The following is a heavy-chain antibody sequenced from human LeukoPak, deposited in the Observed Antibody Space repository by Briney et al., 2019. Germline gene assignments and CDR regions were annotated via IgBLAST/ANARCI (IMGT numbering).Heavy chain of an antibody. D-gene: IGHD6-19*01. J-gene: IGHJ4*02. CDR3: ARGKGYSSGWYVYYFDY. V-gene: IGHV1-8*01. CDR1: GYTFTGYD. Sequence: ASVKVSCKASGYTFTGYDINWVRQAPGQGIEWMGWMNPNSGNTGYAQKFQGRVTMTRNTSISTAYMELSSLRSEDTAVYYCARGKGYSSGWYVYYFDYWGQGTLVTVSS. CDR2: MNPNSGNT.